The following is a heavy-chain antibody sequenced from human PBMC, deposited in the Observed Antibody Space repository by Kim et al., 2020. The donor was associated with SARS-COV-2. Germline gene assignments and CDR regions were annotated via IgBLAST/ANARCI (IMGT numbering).Heavy chain of an antibody. D-gene: IGHD3-10*01. CDR3: AGEFMVRGVIMNY. V-gene: IGHV4-31*03. CDR1: GGSISSGGYY. J-gene: IGHJ4*02. Sequence: SETLSLTCTVSGGSISSGGYYWSWIRQHPGKGLEWIGYIYYSGSTYYNPSLKSRVTISVDTSKNQFSLKLSSVTAADTAVYYCAGEFMVRGVIMNYWGQGTLVTVSS. CDR2: IYYSGST.